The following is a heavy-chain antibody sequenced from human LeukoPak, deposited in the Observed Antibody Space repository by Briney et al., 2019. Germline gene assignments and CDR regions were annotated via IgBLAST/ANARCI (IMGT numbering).Heavy chain of an antibody. CDR2: IYHSGST. CDR3: ARVDCSSTSCFYYMDV. V-gene: IGHV4-38-2*02. CDR1: GYSISSGYY. Sequence: PSETLSLTCTVSGYSISSGYYWGWIRQPPGKGLEWIGSIYHSGSTYYNPSLKSRVTISVDTPKNQFSLKLSSVTAADTAVYYCARVDCSSTSCFYYMDVWGQGTTVTVSS. J-gene: IGHJ6*03. D-gene: IGHD2-2*01.